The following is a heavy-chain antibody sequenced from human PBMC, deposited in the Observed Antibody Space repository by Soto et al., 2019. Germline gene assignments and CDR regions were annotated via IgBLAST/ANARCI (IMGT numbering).Heavy chain of an antibody. CDR2: ISYDGSNT. Sequence: GGSLRLSCAASGFTFSSYAMHWVRQAPGKGLEWVAVISYDGSNTYYADSVKGRFTISRDNSKNTLFLQMNSLRPEDTAVYYCATSPLIRYFDWLFEHWGQGTLVTVSS. CDR3: ATSPLIRYFDWLFEH. V-gene: IGHV3-30-3*01. J-gene: IGHJ5*02. CDR1: GFTFSSYA. D-gene: IGHD3-9*01.